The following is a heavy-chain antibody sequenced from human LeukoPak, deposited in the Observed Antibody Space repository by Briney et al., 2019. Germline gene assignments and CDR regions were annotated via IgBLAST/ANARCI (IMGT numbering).Heavy chain of an antibody. CDR1: GYSFTSYD. Sequence: ASVKVSCKASGYSFTSYDMRWVRQAPEQGLEWMGIINPSTGSTIYAQTVQGRVTMTRDVSTSTVYMDLSSLRSADTAVYYCARGGPFERGPYEYYFDYWGQGTLVTVSS. V-gene: IGHV1-46*01. J-gene: IGHJ4*01. CDR2: INPSTGST. CDR3: ARGGPFERGPYEYYFDY. D-gene: IGHD5-12*01.